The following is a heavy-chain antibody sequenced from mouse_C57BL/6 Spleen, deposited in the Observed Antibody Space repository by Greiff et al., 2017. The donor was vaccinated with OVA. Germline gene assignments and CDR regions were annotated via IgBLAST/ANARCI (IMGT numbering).Heavy chain of an antibody. Sequence: EVQLQQSGGGLVQPGGSMKLSCVASGFTFSNYWMNWVRQSPEKGLEWVAQIRLKSDNYATHYAESVKGRFTISRDDSKSSVYLQMNNLRAEDTGIYYCTYYSNYVGYAMDYWGQGTSVTVSS. J-gene: IGHJ4*01. CDR2: IRLKSDNYAT. D-gene: IGHD2-5*01. CDR3: TYYSNYVGYAMDY. CDR1: GFTFSNYW. V-gene: IGHV6-3*01.